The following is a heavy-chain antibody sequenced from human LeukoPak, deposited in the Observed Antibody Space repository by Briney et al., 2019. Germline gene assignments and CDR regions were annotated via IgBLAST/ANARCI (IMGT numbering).Heavy chain of an antibody. V-gene: IGHV3-23*01. J-gene: IGHJ3*02. Sequence: PGGSLRLSCAASGFTFSSYGMSWVRQAPGKGLEWVSAISGSGGSTYYADSVKGRFTISRDNAKNSLYLQMNSLRAEDTAVYYCARYCSGGSCYSDAFDIWGQGTMVTVSS. CDR3: ARYCSGGSCYSDAFDI. CDR2: ISGSGGST. D-gene: IGHD2-15*01. CDR1: GFTFSSYG.